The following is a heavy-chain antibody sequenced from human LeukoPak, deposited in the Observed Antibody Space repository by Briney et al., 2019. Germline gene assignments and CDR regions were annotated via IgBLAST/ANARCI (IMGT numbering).Heavy chain of an antibody. J-gene: IGHJ4*02. D-gene: IGHD3-3*01. V-gene: IGHV3-30*02. CDR3: AKDDVWSGFLFDY. CDR2: IRYDGSNK. CDR1: GFTFSSYG. Sequence: PGGSLRLSCAASGFTFSSYGMHWVRQAPGKGLEWVAFIRYDGSNKYYADSVKGRFTISRDNSKNTLYLQMNSLRAEDTAVYYCAKDDVWSGFLFDYWGQGTPVTVSS.